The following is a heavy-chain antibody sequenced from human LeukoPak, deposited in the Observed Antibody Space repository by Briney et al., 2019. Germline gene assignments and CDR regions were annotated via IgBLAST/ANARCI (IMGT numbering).Heavy chain of an antibody. Sequence: GESLKISCKGSGYSFTNYWIGWVRQMPEKGLEWMGFIYPGDSDTRYSPSLQGQVTFSADKSISTAFLQWSSLKASDTAMYYCVRRHYSRDYYNGYAFDIWGQGTMVTVSS. CDR2: IYPGDSDT. CDR1: GYSFTNYW. V-gene: IGHV5-51*01. D-gene: IGHD1-26*01. CDR3: VRRHYSRDYYNGYAFDI. J-gene: IGHJ3*02.